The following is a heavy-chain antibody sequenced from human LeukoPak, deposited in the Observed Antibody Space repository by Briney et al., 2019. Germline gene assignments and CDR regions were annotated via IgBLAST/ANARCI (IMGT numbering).Heavy chain of an antibody. D-gene: IGHD3-3*01. J-gene: IGHJ4*02. Sequence: PGGSLRLSCTASGSTFGDYAMSWVRQAPGKGLEWVGFIRSKAYGGTTEYAASVKGRFTISRDDSKSIAYLQMNSLKTEDTAVYYCTRNVDFWSGYGFDYWGQGILVTVSS. V-gene: IGHV3-49*04. CDR2: IRSKAYGGTT. CDR1: GSTFGDYA. CDR3: TRNVDFWSGYGFDY.